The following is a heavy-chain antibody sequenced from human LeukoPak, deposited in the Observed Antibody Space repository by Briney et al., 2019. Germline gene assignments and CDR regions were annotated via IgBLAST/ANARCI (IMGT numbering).Heavy chain of an antibody. V-gene: IGHV3-74*01. Sequence: GGSLRLSCAASGFTFSSYWMHWVRQAPGKGLVWVSRIKTDGGSTNYADSVKGRFTISRDNAKNTLYLQMNSLRAEDTAVYYCARKRDGAYDFDYWGQGTLVTVSS. CDR2: IKTDGGST. D-gene: IGHD5-24*01. CDR1: GFTFSSYW. CDR3: ARKRDGAYDFDY. J-gene: IGHJ4*02.